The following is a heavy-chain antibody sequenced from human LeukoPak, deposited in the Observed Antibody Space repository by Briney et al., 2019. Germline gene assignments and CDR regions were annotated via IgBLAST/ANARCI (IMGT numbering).Heavy chain of an antibody. V-gene: IGHV1-2*02. J-gene: IGHJ3*02. Sequence: ASVKVSCKASGYTFTGYYMHWVRQAPGQGLEWMGWINPNSGGTNYAQKFQGRVTMTRDTSISTAYMELSRLRSDDTAVYYCARDRGDSGYDLKDAFDIWGQGTMVTVSS. CDR1: GYTFTGYY. D-gene: IGHD5-12*01. CDR2: INPNSGGT. CDR3: ARDRGDSGYDLKDAFDI.